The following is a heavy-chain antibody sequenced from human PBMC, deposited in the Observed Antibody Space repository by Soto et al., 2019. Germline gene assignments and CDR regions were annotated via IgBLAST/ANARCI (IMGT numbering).Heavy chain of an antibody. CDR3: ARGQSSLLLDC. J-gene: IGHJ4*02. V-gene: IGHV4-34*01. D-gene: IGHD2-8*02. Sequence: QVQLQQWGAGLLKPSETLSLTCAVYGGSFSAYYWSWIRQPPGKGLEWIGEINHSGSTNYNPSLKSRVTKSVDTSNNQFSLKLSSVTAADTAVYYCARGQSSLLLDCWGQGILVTVSS. CDR1: GGSFSAYY. CDR2: INHSGST.